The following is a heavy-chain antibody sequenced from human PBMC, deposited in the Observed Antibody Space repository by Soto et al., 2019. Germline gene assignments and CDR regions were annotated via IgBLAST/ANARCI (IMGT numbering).Heavy chain of an antibody. D-gene: IGHD3-22*01. J-gene: IGHJ5*02. Sequence: QVQLVQSGAEVKKPGSSVKVSCKASGGTFSSYAITWVRQAPGQGLEWMGGIIPIFGTANYEHKVQGRVTITADEYMSTAYMELSSLRSEDTALYYCARDRGPSSGYYPYWFDPWGQGTLVTVSS. CDR2: IIPIFGTA. CDR1: GGTFSSYA. V-gene: IGHV1-69*12. CDR3: ARDRGPSSGYYPYWFDP.